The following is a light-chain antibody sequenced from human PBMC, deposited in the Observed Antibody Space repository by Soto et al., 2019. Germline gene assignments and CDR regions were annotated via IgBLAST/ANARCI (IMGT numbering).Light chain of an antibody. Sequence: EIVLTQSPGTLSLSPGERATLSCRASQSVSSSFFAWYQQKPGQAPRLLIYGESSSATGIPDRFSGSGSGTYFTLIICRLVPEDFAVYYCQQYGSSPYTFGQGTKLEIK. CDR2: GES. V-gene: IGKV3-20*01. J-gene: IGKJ2*01. CDR3: QQYGSSPYT. CDR1: QSVSSSF.